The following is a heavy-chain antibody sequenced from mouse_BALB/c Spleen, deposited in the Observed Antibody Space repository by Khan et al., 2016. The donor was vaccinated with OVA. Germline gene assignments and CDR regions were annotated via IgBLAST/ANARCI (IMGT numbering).Heavy chain of an antibody. CDR3: ARGRAY. CDR1: GYSITSDYA. D-gene: IGHD3-3*01. CDR2: ISYSGST. V-gene: IGHV3-2*02. Sequence: EVKLEESGPGLVKPSQSLSLTCTVTGYSITSDYAWNWIRQFPGNKLEWMGYISYSGSTSYTPSLKSRISITRDTSKNQFFLQLNSVTTEDTATYYWARGRAYWGQGTLVTVSA. J-gene: IGHJ3*01.